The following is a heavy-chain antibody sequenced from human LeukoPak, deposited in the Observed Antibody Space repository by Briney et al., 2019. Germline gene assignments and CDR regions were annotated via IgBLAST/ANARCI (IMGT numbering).Heavy chain of an antibody. V-gene: IGHV3-23*01. J-gene: IGHJ3*02. Sequence: GGSMRLSCAASGFTFSSYAMSWVRQAPGKGLEWVSAISGSGGSTYYADSVKGRFTISRDNSKNTLYLQMNSLRAEDTAVYYCAKLGGNYGSGSYQAFDIWGQGTMVTVSS. D-gene: IGHD3-10*01. CDR2: ISGSGGST. CDR1: GFTFSSYA. CDR3: AKLGGNYGSGSYQAFDI.